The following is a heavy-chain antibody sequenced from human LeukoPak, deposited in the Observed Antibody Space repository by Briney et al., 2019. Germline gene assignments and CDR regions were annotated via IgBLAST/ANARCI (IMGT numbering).Heavy chain of an antibody. CDR1: GGSISSYY. V-gene: IGHV4-59*12. CDR2: IYYSGST. J-gene: IGHJ6*02. CDR3: ARVDKVAAAEKRSRSGWPFYYYGMDV. Sequence: PSETLSLTCTVSGGSISSYYWSWIRQPPGKGLEWIGYIYYSGSTNYNPSLKSRVTISVDTSKNQFSLKLSSVTAADTAVYYCARVDKVAAAEKRSRSGWPFYYYGMDVWGQGTTVTVSS. D-gene: IGHD6-19*01.